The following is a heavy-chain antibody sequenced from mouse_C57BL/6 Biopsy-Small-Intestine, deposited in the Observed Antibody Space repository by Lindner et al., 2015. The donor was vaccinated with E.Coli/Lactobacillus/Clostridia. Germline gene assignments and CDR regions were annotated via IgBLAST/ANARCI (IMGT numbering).Heavy chain of an antibody. D-gene: IGHD3-2*01. J-gene: IGHJ2*01. CDR3: ARRQGVKFVYYFDY. CDR2: IITTFGTA. V-gene: IGHV1-79*01. CDR1: GGTFNNYA. Sequence: SVKVSCKSSGGTFNNYAVNWVRQAPGQGLEWMGGIITTFGTANYAQKFQGRVTITADASTSTAYMELSSLRSEDTAAYYCARRQGVKFVYYFDYWGQGTLVTVSS.